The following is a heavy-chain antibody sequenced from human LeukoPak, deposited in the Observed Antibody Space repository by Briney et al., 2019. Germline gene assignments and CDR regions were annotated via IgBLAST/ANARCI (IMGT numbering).Heavy chain of an antibody. CDR3: ARFNLGWLDP. CDR1: GFPFKSYA. J-gene: IGHJ5*02. D-gene: IGHD1-20*01. CDR2: ISSGVTTE. Sequence: TGGSLRLSCAASGFPFKSYAMSWARQAPGKGLEWISYISSGVTTEYYADSVKGRFTISRDDAKNPLYLQMDSLRAEDTAVYYCARFNLGWLDPWGQGALVTVSS. V-gene: IGHV3-48*01.